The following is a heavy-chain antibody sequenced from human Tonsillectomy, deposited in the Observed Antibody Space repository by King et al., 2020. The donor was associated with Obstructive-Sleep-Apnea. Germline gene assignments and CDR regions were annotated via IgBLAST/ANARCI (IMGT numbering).Heavy chain of an antibody. D-gene: IGHD2-2*01. CDR1: GFTFGSEA. J-gene: IGHJ6*02. CDR3: AKGGVVPAAEVGFYYYGMDV. Sequence: QLVQSGGGLVLPGGSLRVSCEVSGFTFGSEAMSWVRQAPGKGLEWVSGIGGSGGSTYYAESGKGRFTISRDDSKNTLYLQMTSLRVEDTAVYYCAKGGVVPAAEVGFYYYGMDVWGQGTTVTVS. V-gene: IGHV3-23*04. CDR2: IGGSGGST.